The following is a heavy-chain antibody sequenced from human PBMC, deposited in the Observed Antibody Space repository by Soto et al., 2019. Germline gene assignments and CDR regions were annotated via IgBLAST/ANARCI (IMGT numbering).Heavy chain of an antibody. J-gene: IGHJ6*02. V-gene: IGHV4-4*07. CDR3: ARDQRYDFWSGRHYYYYGMDV. Sequence: QVQLQESGPGLVKPSETLSLTCTVSGGSISSYYWSWIRQPAGKGLEWIGRIYTSGSANYNPSLKSRVTMSVDTSKNQFSLKLSSVTAADTAVYYCARDQRYDFWSGRHYYYYGMDVWGQGTTVTVSS. D-gene: IGHD3-3*01. CDR2: IYTSGSA. CDR1: GGSISSYY.